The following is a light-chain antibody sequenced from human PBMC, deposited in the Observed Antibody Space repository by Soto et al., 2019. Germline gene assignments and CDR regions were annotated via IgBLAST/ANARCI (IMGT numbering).Light chain of an antibody. CDR1: SSDFGTYNL. Sequence: QSALTQPASVSGSPGQSITISCTGTSSDFGTYNLVSWYQQRPGKAPTLIIFEDDQRPSGVSFRFSGSKSGNTASLTISGLQTEDEADYYCCSYAGSSTYVFGTGTKVTVL. J-gene: IGLJ1*01. CDR2: EDD. V-gene: IGLV2-23*01. CDR3: CSYAGSSTYV.